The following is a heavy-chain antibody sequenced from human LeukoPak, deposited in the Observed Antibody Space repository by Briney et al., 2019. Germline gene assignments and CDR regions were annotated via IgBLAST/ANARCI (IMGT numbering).Heavy chain of an antibody. V-gene: IGHV3-53*01. Sequence: AGSLRLSCAASGFSVSMKYMTWVRQAPGKGLEWVSVIFSGGTTYYADSVKGRFTVSRDNSKNMMYLQMNSLRAEDAAVYYCARFSGPGMQHYYYYMDVWGTGTTVPVSS. CDR2: IFSGGTT. D-gene: IGHD3-10*01. J-gene: IGHJ6*03. CDR3: ARFSGPGMQHYYYYMDV. CDR1: GFSVSMKY.